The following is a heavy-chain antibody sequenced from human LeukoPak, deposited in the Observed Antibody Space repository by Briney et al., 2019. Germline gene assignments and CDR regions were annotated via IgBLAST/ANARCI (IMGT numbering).Heavy chain of an antibody. D-gene: IGHD3-22*01. CDR2: MNPNSGNT. CDR1: GYSFTNYD. CDR3: ARADYDTSASTRKQIDY. V-gene: IGHV1-8*01. Sequence: GASVKVSCKASGYSFTNYDINWVRQATGQGPEWMGWMNPNSGNTAYAQKFQGRVTMTRNTSISTAYMELSSLKSEDTAVYFCARADYDTSASTRKQIDYWGQGTLVTVSS. J-gene: IGHJ4*02.